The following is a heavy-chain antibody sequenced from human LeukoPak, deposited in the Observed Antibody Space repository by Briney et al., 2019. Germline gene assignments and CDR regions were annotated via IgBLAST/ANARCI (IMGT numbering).Heavy chain of an antibody. Sequence: ASVKVSCKASGYTFTGYYMHWVRQAPGQGLEWMGWINPNSGGTNYAQKFQGRVTMTRDTSISTAYMELSRLRSDDTAVYYCARGPYYGSGSLEFDYWGQGTLVTASS. J-gene: IGHJ4*02. CDR3: ARGPYYGSGSLEFDY. CDR2: INPNSGGT. V-gene: IGHV1-2*02. D-gene: IGHD3-10*01. CDR1: GYTFTGYY.